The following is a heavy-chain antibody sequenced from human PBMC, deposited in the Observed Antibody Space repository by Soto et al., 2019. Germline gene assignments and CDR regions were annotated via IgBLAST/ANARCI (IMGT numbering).Heavy chain of an antibody. D-gene: IGHD2-15*01. J-gene: IGHJ4*01. CDR3: ARLRGYCTGGSCYHLDC. Sequence: PSETLSLTCTVSGGSISSSSYYWGWIRQTPGKGREWIGRIYYSGTTNYSPPLKSRVSISVDTSKNQFSLRLSSVTAVDTAIYYCARLRGYCTGGSCYHLDCWGHGTLVTVSS. CDR1: GGSISSSSYY. V-gene: IGHV4-39*01. CDR2: IYYSGTT.